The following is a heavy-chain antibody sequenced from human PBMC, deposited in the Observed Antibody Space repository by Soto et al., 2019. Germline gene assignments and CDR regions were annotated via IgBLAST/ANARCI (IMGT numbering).Heavy chain of an antibody. CDR3: AKGVGSYYFDY. V-gene: IGHV3-30-3*01. CDR2: ITYDGNNK. J-gene: IGHJ4*02. CDR1: GFTFSLYP. D-gene: IGHD1-26*01. Sequence: QVQLVESGGGVVQPGRSLRLSCAASGFTFSLYPMYWVRQAPGKGLEWVAGITYDGNNKYYADSVKGRFTISRDNAKNTLSLHMNNLSPEDTAVYYCAKGVGSYYFDYWGQGTLVTVSS.